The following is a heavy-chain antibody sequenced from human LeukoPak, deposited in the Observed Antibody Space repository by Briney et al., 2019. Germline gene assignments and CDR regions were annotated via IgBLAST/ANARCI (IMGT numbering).Heavy chain of an antibody. V-gene: IGHV1-46*01. Sequence: ASVKVSCKASGYTFTSYYMHWVRQAPGQGLEWMGIINPSGGSTSYAQKFQGRVTMTRDMSTSTVYMELSSLRSEDTAVYYCARVGSSYGYTGYFDYWGQGTLVTVSS. D-gene: IGHD5-18*01. J-gene: IGHJ4*02. CDR1: GYTFTSYY. CDR3: ARVGSSYGYTGYFDY. CDR2: INPSGGST.